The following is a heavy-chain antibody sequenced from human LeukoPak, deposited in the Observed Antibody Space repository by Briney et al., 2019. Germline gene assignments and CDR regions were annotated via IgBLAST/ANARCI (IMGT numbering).Heavy chain of an antibody. CDR1: GFTFSSYE. CDR2: IGGSGSTI. J-gene: IGHJ4*02. Sequence: GGSLRLSCVASGFTFSSYEMNWVRQAPGKGLEWVSYIGGSGSTIYYADSVKGRFTISRDNAKNSLYLQMNSLRAEDTAVYYCARATPAGFFDYWGQGTLVTVSS. V-gene: IGHV3-48*03. CDR3: ARATPAGFFDY.